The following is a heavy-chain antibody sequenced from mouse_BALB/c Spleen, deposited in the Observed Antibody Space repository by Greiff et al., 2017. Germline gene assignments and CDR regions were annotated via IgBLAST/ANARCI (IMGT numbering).Heavy chain of an antibody. CDR3: ARREDEGDLDY. V-gene: IGHV5-9-4*01. Sequence: EVKLVESGGGLVKPGGSLKLSCAASGFTFSSYAMSWVRQSPEKRLEWVAEISSGGSYTYYPDTVTGRFTISRDNAKNTLYLEMSSLRSEDTAMYYCARREDEGDLDYWGQGTTLTVSS. CDR2: ISSGGSYT. J-gene: IGHJ2*01. CDR1: GFTFSSYA.